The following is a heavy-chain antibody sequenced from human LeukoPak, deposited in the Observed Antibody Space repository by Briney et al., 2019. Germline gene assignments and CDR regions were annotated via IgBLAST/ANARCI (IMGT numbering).Heavy chain of an antibody. CDR2: ISSSSSTI. V-gene: IGHV3-48*01. D-gene: IGHD6-13*01. CDR1: GFTFSSYS. CDR3: ARDRHVRQQLTYYFDY. J-gene: IGHJ4*02. Sequence: GGSLRLFCAASGFTFSSYSMSWVRQAPGKGLEWVSYISSSSSTIYYADSVKGRFTISRDNAKNSLYLQMNSLRAEDTAVYYCARDRHVRQQLTYYFDYWGQGTLVTVSS.